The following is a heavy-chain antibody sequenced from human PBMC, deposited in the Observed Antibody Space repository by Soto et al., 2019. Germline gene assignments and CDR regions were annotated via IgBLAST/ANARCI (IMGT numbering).Heavy chain of an antibody. J-gene: IGHJ4*02. Sequence: QVQLVQSGAEVKKPGSSVKVSCKASGGTFSSYTISWVRQAPGQGLEWMGRIIPILGIANYAQKFQGRVTITADKSTSTAYMELSSLRSEDTAVYYCARDTARYGGNSYWGQGTLVTVSS. D-gene: IGHD4-17*01. CDR3: ARDTARYGGNSY. CDR1: GGTFSSYT. V-gene: IGHV1-69*08. CDR2: IIPILGIA.